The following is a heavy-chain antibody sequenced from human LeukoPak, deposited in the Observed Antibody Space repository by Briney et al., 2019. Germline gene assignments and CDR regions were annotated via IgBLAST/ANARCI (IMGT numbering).Heavy chain of an antibody. J-gene: IGHJ4*02. D-gene: IGHD4-17*01. V-gene: IGHV1-69*05. CDR2: IIPIFGTA. CDR3: ARAGPFHYGDYADYFDY. CDR1: GGTFSSYA. Sequence: ASVKVSCKASGGTFSSYAISWVRQAPGQGLEWMGRIIPIFGTANYAQKFQGRVTVTTDESTSTAYMELSSLRSEDTAVYYCARAGPFHYGDYADYFDYWGQGTLVTVCS.